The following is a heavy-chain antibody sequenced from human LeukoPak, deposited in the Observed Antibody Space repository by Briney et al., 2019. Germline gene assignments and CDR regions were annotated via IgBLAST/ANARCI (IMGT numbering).Heavy chain of an antibody. V-gene: IGHV3-30*04. D-gene: IGHD4-17*01. J-gene: IGHJ5*01. CDR1: GFTFSSYA. CDR3: ARLYGDDS. Sequence: GGSLTLSCAASGFTFSSYAMHWVRQAPGKGLEWVAVISYDGSNKYYADSVKGRFTISRDNSKNTLYLQMNSLRAEDTAVYYCARLYGDDSWGQGTLVTVSS. CDR2: ISYDGSNK.